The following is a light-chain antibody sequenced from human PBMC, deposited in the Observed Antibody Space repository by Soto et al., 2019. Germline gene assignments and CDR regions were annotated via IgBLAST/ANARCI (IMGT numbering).Light chain of an antibody. CDR2: GAS. CDR1: QGIGTY. Sequence: IQLTQSPSSLSASVGDRVTVTCRASQGIGTYLGWFQQKPGKAPKRLIFGASNLESGVPSRFSGTGSGTEFILTITNLQPEDFATYYCLQHTYIWSFGQGTKVDIK. V-gene: IGKV1-17*02. J-gene: IGKJ1*01. CDR3: LQHTYIWS.